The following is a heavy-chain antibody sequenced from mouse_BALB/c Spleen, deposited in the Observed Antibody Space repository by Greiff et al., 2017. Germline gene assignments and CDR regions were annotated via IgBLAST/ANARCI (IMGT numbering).Heavy chain of an antibody. CDR1: GFTFSSYA. J-gene: IGHJ3*01. V-gene: IGHV5-9-3*01. CDR2: ISSGGSYT. Sequence: DVMLVESGGGLVKPGGSLKLSCAASGFTFSSYAMSWVRQTPEKRLEWVATISSGGSYTYYPDSVKGRFTISRDNAKNTLYLQMSSLRSEDTAMYYCARHRRDYLFAYWGQGTLVTVSA. CDR3: ARHRRDYLFAY. D-gene: IGHD2-4*01.